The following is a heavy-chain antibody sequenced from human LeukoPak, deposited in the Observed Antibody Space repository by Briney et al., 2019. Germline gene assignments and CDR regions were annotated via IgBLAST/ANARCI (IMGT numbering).Heavy chain of an antibody. CDR3: AKGYTFMDV. Sequence: GSLRLSCAASGFTFSSYAMSWVRQAPGKGLEWVSAISGSGGSTYYADSVKGRFTISRDNSKNTLSLHMNRLRPEDTAVYYCAKGYTFMDVWGQGTTVTVSS. CDR1: GFTFSSYA. J-gene: IGHJ6*02. D-gene: IGHD3-16*02. CDR2: ISGSGGST. V-gene: IGHV3-23*01.